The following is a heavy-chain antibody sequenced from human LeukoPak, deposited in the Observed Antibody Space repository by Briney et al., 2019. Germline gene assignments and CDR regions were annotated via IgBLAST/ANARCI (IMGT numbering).Heavy chain of an antibody. CDR1: GFTVTTNY. CDR2: IYSGGTT. Sequence: GGSLRLSCVASGFTVTTNYLSWVRQAPGKGLEWVSIIYSGGTTFYADSVKDRFTTSRDSSKNTLYLQMNSLRAEDTAVYYCARAPTVTTNFDYWGQGTLVTVSS. J-gene: IGHJ4*02. D-gene: IGHD4-17*01. V-gene: IGHV3-66*01. CDR3: ARAPTVTTNFDY.